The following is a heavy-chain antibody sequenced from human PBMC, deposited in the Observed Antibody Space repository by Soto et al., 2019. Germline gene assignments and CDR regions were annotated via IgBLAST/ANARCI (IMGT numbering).Heavy chain of an antibody. D-gene: IGHD2-2*01. CDR3: AQGVEIFDY. CDR1: GFTFISYW. V-gene: IGHV3-74*01. CDR2: INSDGSST. J-gene: IGHJ4*02. Sequence: GGSLRLSCAASGFTFISYWMHWVLQAPGKGLVWVSRINSDGSSTSYADSVKGRFTISRDNAKNTLYLQMNSLRAEDTAVYYGAQGVEIFDYWGQGTLVTVSS.